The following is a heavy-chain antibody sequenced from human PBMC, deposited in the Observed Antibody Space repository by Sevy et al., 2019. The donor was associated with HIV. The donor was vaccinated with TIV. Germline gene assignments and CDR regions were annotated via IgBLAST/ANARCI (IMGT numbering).Heavy chain of an antibody. J-gene: IGHJ4*01. D-gene: IGHD3-3*01. CDR2: IHSGGDKT. CDR3: AKDILGWAFDY. Sequence: GGSLRLSCAASGFGLNGNAMSWVRQAPGKGLEWVAAIHSGGDKTHYGDSVKGRFTISRDSFKNILYLQMDSLRVEDTAVYYCAKDILGWAFDYWGHGTLVTVSS. CDR1: GFGLNGNA. V-gene: IGHV3-23*01.